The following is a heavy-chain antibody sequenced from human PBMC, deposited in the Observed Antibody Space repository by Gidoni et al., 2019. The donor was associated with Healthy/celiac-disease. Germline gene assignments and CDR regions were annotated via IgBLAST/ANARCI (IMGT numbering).Heavy chain of an antibody. V-gene: IGHV3-30*18. CDR2: ISYDGSNK. D-gene: IGHD3-22*01. CDR1: GFTFSSYG. CDR3: AKESNYDSSGYYFVGWFDP. J-gene: IGHJ5*02. Sequence: QVQLVESGGGLVQPGRSLRLSCAASGFTFSSYGMHWVRQAPGKGLEWVAVISYDGSNKYYADSVKGRFTISRDNSKNTLYLQMNSLRAEDTAVYYCAKESNYDSSGYYFVGWFDPWGQGTLVTVSS.